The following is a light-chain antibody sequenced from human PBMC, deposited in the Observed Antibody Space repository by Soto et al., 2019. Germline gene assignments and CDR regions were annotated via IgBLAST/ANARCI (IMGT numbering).Light chain of an antibody. CDR2: GVT. Sequence: QSALTQPASVSGSPGQSITISCTGTSSDVGAYNYVSWYQQYPGKAPKLMIYGVTNRPSGVSNHFSGSKTGNTASLTISGLQAEDEADYYCFSHRGGDSHVFGTGTKVTV. V-gene: IGLV2-14*01. CDR1: SSDVGAYNY. CDR3: FSHRGGDSHV. J-gene: IGLJ1*01.